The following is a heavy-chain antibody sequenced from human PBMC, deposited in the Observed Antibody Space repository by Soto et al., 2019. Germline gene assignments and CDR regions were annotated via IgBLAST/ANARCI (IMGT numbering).Heavy chain of an antibody. CDR2: ISAYNGNT. CDR1: GYTSTSYG. D-gene: IGHD2-2*03. V-gene: IGHV1-18*01. Sequence: ASVKVSCKAFGYTSTSYGISWVRQAPGQGLEWMGWISAYNGNTNYAQKLQGRVTMTTDTSTSTAYMELRSLRSDDTAVYYCARDGYCSSTSCYPYYWYFDLWGRGTLVPVSS. J-gene: IGHJ2*01. CDR3: ARDGYCSSTSCYPYYWYFDL.